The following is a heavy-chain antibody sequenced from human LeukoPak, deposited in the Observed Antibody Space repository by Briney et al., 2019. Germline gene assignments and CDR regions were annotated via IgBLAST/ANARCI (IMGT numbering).Heavy chain of an antibody. D-gene: IGHD6-13*01. V-gene: IGHV1-18*01. J-gene: IGHJ4*02. Sequence: ASVKVSCKASGYTFTSYGISWVRQAPGQGLEWMEWISAYNGNTNYAQKLQGRVTMTTDTSTSTAYMELRSLRSDDTAVYYCATSVGGSSWSPVDYWGQGTLVTVSS. CDR1: GYTFTSYG. CDR3: ATSVGGSSWSPVDY. CDR2: ISAYNGNT.